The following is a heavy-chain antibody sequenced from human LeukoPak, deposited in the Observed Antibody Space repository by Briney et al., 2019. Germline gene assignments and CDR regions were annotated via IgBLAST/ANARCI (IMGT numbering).Heavy chain of an antibody. CDR2: ISSSSSYI. CDR1: GFTFSSYS. Sequence: KLGGSLRLSCAASGFTFSSYSMNWVRQAPGKGLEWVSSISSSSSYIYYADSVKGRFTISRDNAKNSLYLQMNSLRAEDTAVYYCARVGKSSSWSIDYWGQGTLVTVSS. D-gene: IGHD6-13*01. V-gene: IGHV3-21*01. CDR3: ARVGKSSSWSIDY. J-gene: IGHJ4*02.